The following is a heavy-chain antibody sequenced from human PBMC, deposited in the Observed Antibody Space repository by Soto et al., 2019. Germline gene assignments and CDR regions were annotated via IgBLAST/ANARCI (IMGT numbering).Heavy chain of an antibody. CDR2: IKQDGSEK. J-gene: IGHJ6*03. Sequence: GGSLRLSCAASGFTFSSYWMSWVRQAPGKGLEWVANIKQDGSEKYYVDSVKGRFTISRDNAKNSLYLQMNSLRAEDTAVYYCARDRVEGYYEFWSGYYYYYYYYMDVWGKGTTVTVSS. CDR1: GFTFSSYW. D-gene: IGHD3-3*01. V-gene: IGHV3-7*03. CDR3: ARDRVEGYYEFWSGYYYYYYYYMDV.